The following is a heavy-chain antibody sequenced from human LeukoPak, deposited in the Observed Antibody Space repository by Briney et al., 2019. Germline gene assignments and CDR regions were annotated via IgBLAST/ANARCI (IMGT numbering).Heavy chain of an antibody. D-gene: IGHD6-13*01. J-gene: IGHJ4*02. Sequence: PGGSLRLSCAASGFTFSSYSMNWVRQAPGKGLEWVSSISSSSSYIYYADSGKGRFTISRDNAKNSLYLQMNSLRAEDTAVYYCARSLRAGVDYWGQGTLVTVSS. CDR1: GFTFSSYS. V-gene: IGHV3-21*01. CDR3: ARSLRAGVDY. CDR2: ISSSSSYI.